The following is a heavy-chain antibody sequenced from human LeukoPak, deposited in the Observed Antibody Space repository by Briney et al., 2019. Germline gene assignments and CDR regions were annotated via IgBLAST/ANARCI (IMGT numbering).Heavy chain of an antibody. CDR2: IAGSSGYI. CDR3: ARDRGAYCGGDWYLGFDY. CDR1: GFTFSSYT. Sequence: PGGSLTLSCAASGFTFSSYTMNWVRQAPGKGLEWVSSIAGSSGYISYADSVKGRFTISRDNAKKSLYLQMTSLTAEDTAVYYCARDRGAYCGGDWYLGFDYWGRGNLGSGSS. V-gene: IGHV3-21*01. J-gene: IGHJ4*03. D-gene: IGHD2-21*02.